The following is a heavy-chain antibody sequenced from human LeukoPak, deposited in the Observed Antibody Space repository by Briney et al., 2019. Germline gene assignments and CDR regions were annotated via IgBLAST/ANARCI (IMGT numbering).Heavy chain of an antibody. CDR2: IIPIFAIT. J-gene: IGHJ4*02. V-gene: IGHV1-69*04. CDR3: AKGPHDHGDFVFF. CDR1: GDTFDRFP. Sequence: ASVKVSCKASGDTFDRFPITWVRLAPGQGLEWMGRIIPIFAITHYAPHFQGRVTMTADTSTNTAYMGLSNLKSEDTAVYYCAKGPHDHGDFVFFWGQGTLVTVTS. D-gene: IGHD4-17*01.